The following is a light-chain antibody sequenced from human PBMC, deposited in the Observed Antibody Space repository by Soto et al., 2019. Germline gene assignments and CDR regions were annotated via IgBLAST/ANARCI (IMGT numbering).Light chain of an antibody. CDR2: AAS. CDR1: QNIANW. CDR3: QQANSFPIT. V-gene: IGKV1-12*01. J-gene: IGKJ5*01. Sequence: DIQMTQSPSSVSASVGDRVTLTCRASQNIANWLVWYQQRPGKAPKLLIYAASNVQRGVPSRFSGSGSGTDFPLTIDSLQPEDFGTYYCQQANSFPITFGQGTRLEI.